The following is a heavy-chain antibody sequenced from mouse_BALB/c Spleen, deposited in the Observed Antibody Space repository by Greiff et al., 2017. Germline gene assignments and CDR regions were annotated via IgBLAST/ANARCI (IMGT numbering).Heavy chain of an antibody. CDR1: GFTFSSYY. CDR2: INSNGGST. J-gene: IGHJ4*01. D-gene: IGHD2-1*01. V-gene: IGHV5-6-2*01. CDR3: ARHGGNDAMDY. Sequence: EVKLVESGGGLVKLGGSLKLSCAASGFTFSSYYMSWVRQTPEKRLELVAAINSNGGSTYYPDTVKGRFTISRDNAKNTLYLQMSSLKSEDTALYYCARHGGNDAMDYWGQGTSVTVSS.